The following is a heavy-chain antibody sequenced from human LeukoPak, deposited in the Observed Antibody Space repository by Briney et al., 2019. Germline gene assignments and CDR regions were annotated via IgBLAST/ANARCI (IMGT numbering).Heavy chain of an antibody. CDR3: ARGGGAYDFSY. D-gene: IGHD3-3*01. J-gene: IGHJ4*02. Sequence: GGSLRLSCAVSGVTVNSNFMSWVRQSPGKGLEWVSIIYSGGSTYYADSVKGRFTISRDNSKNTLYLQMNSLRAEDTAMYYCARGGGAYDFSYWGQGTLVTVSS. CDR1: GVTVNSNF. CDR2: IYSGGST. V-gene: IGHV3-53*01.